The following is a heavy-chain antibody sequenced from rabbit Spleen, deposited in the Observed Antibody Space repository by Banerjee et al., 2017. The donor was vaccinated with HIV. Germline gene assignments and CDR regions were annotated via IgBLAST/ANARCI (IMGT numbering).Heavy chain of an antibody. J-gene: IGHJ6*01. CDR2: IYGDRSGST. Sequence: QQQLEESGGGLVKPGGTLTLTCTASGFSFSSSYYMCWVRQAPGKGLECIACIYGDRSGSTYYANWAKGRFTISRTSSTTVTLEMTSLTAADTATYFCARDTGTSFSTYGMDLWGPGTLVTVS. V-gene: IGHV1S45*01. CDR1: GFSFSSSYY. CDR3: ARDTGTSFSTYGMDL. D-gene: IGHD7-1*01.